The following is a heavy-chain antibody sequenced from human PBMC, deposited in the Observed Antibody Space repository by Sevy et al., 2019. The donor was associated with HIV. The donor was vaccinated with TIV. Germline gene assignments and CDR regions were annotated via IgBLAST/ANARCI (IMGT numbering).Heavy chain of an antibody. D-gene: IGHD2-21*01. J-gene: IGHJ5*01. CDR2: FSSSSGTI. V-gene: IGHV3-48*01. CDR1: GFTFSAYS. CDR3: ARAGGDCYSKNECWFVS. Sequence: GGSLRLSCAASGFTFSAYSMNWVRQAPGKGLEWVSYFSSSSGTIHYADSVKGQFTISRDNAKSSLYLQMNGLRAEDTAVYYCARAGGDCYSKNECWFVSWGQGTLVTVSS.